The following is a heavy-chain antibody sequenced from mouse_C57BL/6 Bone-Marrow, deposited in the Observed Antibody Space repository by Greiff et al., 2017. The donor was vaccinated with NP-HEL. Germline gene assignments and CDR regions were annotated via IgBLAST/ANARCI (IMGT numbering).Heavy chain of an antibody. Sequence: EVKLVESGGGLVKPGGSLKLSCAASGFTFSSYGMSWVRQTPDKRLEWVATISSGGSYTYSPDSVTGRFTISRDNAKNTLYLQMSSLKSEDTAMYYCARGSLYAKDYGGQGTSVTVSS. CDR3: ARGSLYAKDY. CDR2: ISSGGSYT. CDR1: GFTFSSYG. J-gene: IGHJ4*01. V-gene: IGHV5-6*03.